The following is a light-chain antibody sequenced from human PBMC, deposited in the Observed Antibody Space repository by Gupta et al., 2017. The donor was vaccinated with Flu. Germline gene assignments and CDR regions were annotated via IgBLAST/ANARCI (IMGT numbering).Light chain of an antibody. V-gene: IGKV3-15*01. Sequence: EIVMTQSPATLSVSPGERATLSCRASQSLSSDLAWHQQKPGQAPRLLIYGASTRATGIPARFSGSGSGTDFTLTISSLQSEDFAVYYCQQYHNWPPITFGQGTRLEIK. CDR1: QSLSSD. CDR3: QQYHNWPPIT. J-gene: IGKJ5*01. CDR2: GAS.